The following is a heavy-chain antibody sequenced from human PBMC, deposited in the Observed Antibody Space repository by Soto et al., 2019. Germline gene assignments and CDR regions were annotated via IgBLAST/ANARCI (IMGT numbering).Heavy chain of an antibody. J-gene: IGHJ6*02. CDR3: ARATTVTSSFFYYGLDV. CDR1: GDSITNDDYY. V-gene: IGHV4-30-4*08. Sequence: QVQLQESGPGLVKPSQTLSLTCSVSGDSITNDDYYWTWIRQPPGKGLEWIGHIYYNGNTYYNPSLKSRLTLSLDTSQNQFSLHLTSVIAAHSASYFCARATTVTSSFFYYGLDVWGQGTTVNVSS. D-gene: IGHD4-17*01. CDR2: IYYNGNT.